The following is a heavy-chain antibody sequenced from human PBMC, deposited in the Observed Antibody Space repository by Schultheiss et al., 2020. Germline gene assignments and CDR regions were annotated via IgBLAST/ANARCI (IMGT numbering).Heavy chain of an antibody. Sequence: GGSLRLSCAASGFTFSNYAMSWVRQAPGKGLEWVSIICGSGDGSVYSDSVGGRFVVSRDNSKNTMYLQMNSLRADDAAVYYCFTFGAGLTQVWGQGTLVTVSS. CDR3: FTFGAGLTQV. V-gene: IGHV3-23*01. J-gene: IGHJ4*02. D-gene: IGHD3-16*01. CDR1: GFTFSNYA. CDR2: ICGSGDGS.